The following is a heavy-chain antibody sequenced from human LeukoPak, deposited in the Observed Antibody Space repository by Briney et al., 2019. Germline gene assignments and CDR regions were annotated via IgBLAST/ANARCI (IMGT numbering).Heavy chain of an antibody. CDR3: ANGLAHGLAAQGMAVANRLFEY. J-gene: IGHJ4*02. Sequence: KPGGSLRLSCAASGFTLSDYYMSWIRQAPGKGLEWVSYISGSGTNIKYADSVKGRFTISRDNSKNTLYLQMNSLRAEDTAMYYCANGLAHGLAAQGMAVANRLFEYWGQGTLVTVSS. CDR1: GFTLSDYY. D-gene: IGHD6-19*01. CDR2: ISGSGTNI. V-gene: IGHV3-11*04.